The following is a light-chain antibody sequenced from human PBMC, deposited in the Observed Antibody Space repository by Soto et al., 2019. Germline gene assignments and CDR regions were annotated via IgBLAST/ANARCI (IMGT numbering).Light chain of an antibody. Sequence: EIVMTQSPATLSVSPGERATLSCRANQSISSNLAWYQQKPGQAPRLLIYGAATRATGIPARFSGSGSGTDFTLTINSLQSEDFAVHYCQMYNNWVGTFGGGTKVDIK. V-gene: IGKV3-15*01. J-gene: IGKJ4*01. CDR3: QMYNNWVGT. CDR1: QSISSN. CDR2: GAA.